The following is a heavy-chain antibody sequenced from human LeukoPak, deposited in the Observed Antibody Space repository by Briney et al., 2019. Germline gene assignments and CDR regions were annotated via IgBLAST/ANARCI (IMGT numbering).Heavy chain of an antibody. J-gene: IGHJ4*02. D-gene: IGHD6-13*01. Sequence: GRALRLSCVVSGFTFSRYGMHGVRQAPGKGLEGVAVISYDGSNKYYADSVKGRFTISRDISKNTLYLQMNSLRNEDTAVYYCARDRSNSWSFDYWGQGTLVPVSS. CDR1: GFTFSRYG. V-gene: IGHV3-30*03. CDR2: ISYDGSNK. CDR3: ARDRSNSWSFDY.